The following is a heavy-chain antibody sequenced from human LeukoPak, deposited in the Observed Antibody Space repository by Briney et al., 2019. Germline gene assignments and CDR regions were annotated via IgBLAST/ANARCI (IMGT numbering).Heavy chain of an antibody. V-gene: IGHV3-21*01. Sequence: GGSLRLSCAASGFTFSNYNMNWVRQAPGKGLEWVSSISSSSSYIYYADSVKGRFTISRDNAKNSLYLQMNSLRAEDTAVYYCARDTAMVQYFDYWGQGTLVTVSS. D-gene: IGHD5-18*01. J-gene: IGHJ4*02. CDR2: ISSSSSYI. CDR1: GFTFSNYN. CDR3: ARDTAMVQYFDY.